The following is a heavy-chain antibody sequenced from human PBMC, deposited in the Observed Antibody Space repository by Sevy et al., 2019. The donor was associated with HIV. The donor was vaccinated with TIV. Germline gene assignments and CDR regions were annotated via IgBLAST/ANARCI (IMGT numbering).Heavy chain of an antibody. Sequence: GGSLRLSCAASGFTFSSYAMHWVRQAPGKGLEWVAVISYDGSNKYYADSVKGRFTISRDNSKKTLYLQMKSLRAEDTAVYYCARDDNCSGGSCYSAYYYGMDVWGQRTTVTVSS. CDR3: ARDDNCSGGSCYSAYYYGMDV. J-gene: IGHJ6*02. D-gene: IGHD2-15*01. CDR2: ISYDGSNK. CDR1: GFTFSSYA. V-gene: IGHV3-30-3*01.